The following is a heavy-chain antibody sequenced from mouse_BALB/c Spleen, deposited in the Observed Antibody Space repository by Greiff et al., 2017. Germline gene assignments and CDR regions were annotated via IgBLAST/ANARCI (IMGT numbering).Heavy chain of an antibody. CDR2: ISSGGSYT. J-gene: IGHJ2*01. Sequence: DVKLVESGGGLVKPGGSLKLSCAASGFTFSSYAMSWVRQTPEKRLEWVATISSGGSYTYYPDSVKGRFTISRDNAKNTLYLQMSSLRSEDTAMYYCARQRYVDYWGQGTTLTVSS. CDR1: GFTFSSYA. V-gene: IGHV5-9-3*01. CDR3: ARQRYVDY.